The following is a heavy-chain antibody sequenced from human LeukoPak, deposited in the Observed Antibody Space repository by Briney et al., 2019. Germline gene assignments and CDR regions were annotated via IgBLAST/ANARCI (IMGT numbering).Heavy chain of an antibody. CDR3: ARGGRITIFGVVIKHYFDY. D-gene: IGHD3-3*01. CDR1: GYTFTSYD. CDR2: MNSNSGNT. V-gene: IGHV1-8*03. Sequence: ASVKVSCKASGYTFTSYDINWVRQATGQGLEWMGWMNSNSGNTGYAQKFQGRVTITRNTSISTAYMELSSLRSEDTAVYYCARGGRITIFGVVIKHYFDYWGQGTLVTVSS. J-gene: IGHJ4*02.